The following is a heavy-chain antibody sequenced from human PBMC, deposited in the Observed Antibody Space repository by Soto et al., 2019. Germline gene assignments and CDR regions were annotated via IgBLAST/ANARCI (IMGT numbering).Heavy chain of an antibody. J-gene: IGHJ6*02. Sequence: SGPTLVNPTETLTLTCTFSGFSLSTRGMGVAWIRQPPGRALEWLALIYWNDDPRYGPSLKSRLTITKDTTKNQVVLTMTNMDRVDTPTYYCAQRTPEYGREVWSQGTMVTAS. V-gene: IGHV2-5*01. CDR2: IYWNDDP. CDR1: GFSLSTRGMG. CDR3: AQRTPEYGREV.